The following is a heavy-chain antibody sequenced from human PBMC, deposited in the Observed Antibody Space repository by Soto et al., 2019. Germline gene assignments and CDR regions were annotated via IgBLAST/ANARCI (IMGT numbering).Heavy chain of an antibody. CDR2: ISGSGGST. CDR1: GFTFSSYA. Sequence: EVQLLESGGGLVQPGGSLRLSCAASGFTFSSYAMSWVRQAPGKGLEWVSAISGSGGSTYYADSVKGRFTISRDNSKTPLYLKMNSGRAEDTAVYYCAKVTASVAWPPVGWFDPGGQGTLVTVSS. D-gene: IGHD2-21*02. V-gene: IGHV3-23*01. J-gene: IGHJ5*02. CDR3: AKVTASVAWPPVGWFDP.